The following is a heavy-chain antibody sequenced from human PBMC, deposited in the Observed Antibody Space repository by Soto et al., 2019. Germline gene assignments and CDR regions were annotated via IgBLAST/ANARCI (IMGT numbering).Heavy chain of an antibody. V-gene: IGHV1-46*01. CDR1: GYTFTSYY. D-gene: IGHD6-13*01. CDR2: INPSGGNT. J-gene: IGHJ4*02. Sequence: ASVKVSCKASGYTFTSYYMHWVRQAPGQGLEWMGIINPSGGNTNYAQKLQGRVTMTTDTSTSTAYMELRSLRSDDTAVYYCASISSSWFFDYWGQGTLVTVSS. CDR3: ASISSSWFFDY.